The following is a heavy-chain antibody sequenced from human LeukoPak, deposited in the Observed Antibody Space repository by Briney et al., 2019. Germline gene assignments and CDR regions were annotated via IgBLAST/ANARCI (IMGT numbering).Heavy chain of an antibody. V-gene: IGHV4-61*01. D-gene: IGHD5-24*01. CDR2: IYYSGST. Sequence: PSETLSLTCTVSGGSVSSGSYYWSWIRQPPGKGLEWIGYIYYSGSTNYNPSLKSRVTISVDTSKNQFSLKLSSVTAADTAVYYCARRGVEMAAIRPDNWFDPWGQGTLVTVSS. CDR1: GGSVSSGSYY. CDR3: ARRGVEMAAIRPDNWFDP. J-gene: IGHJ5*02.